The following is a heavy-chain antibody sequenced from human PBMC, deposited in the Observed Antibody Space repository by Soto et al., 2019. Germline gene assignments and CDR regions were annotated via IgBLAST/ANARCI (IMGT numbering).Heavy chain of an antibody. CDR2: IYYSGST. J-gene: IGHJ4*02. CDR1: GGSISSSSYY. CDR3: ARTWGSTTDY. V-gene: IGHV4-39*07. Sequence: PSETLSLTCTVSGGSISSSSYYWGWIRQPPGKGLEWIGSIYYSGSTYYNPSLKSRVTISVDTSKNQFSLKLSSVTAADTAVYYCARTWGSTTDYWGRGTLVTVSS. D-gene: IGHD3-16*01.